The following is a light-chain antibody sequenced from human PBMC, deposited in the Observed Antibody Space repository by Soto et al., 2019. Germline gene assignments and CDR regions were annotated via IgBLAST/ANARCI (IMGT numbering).Light chain of an antibody. CDR1: SSDVGNYNS. J-gene: IGLJ1*01. CDR2: DVN. V-gene: IGLV2-11*01. Sequence: QSALTQPRSVSGSPGQSVTISCTGTSSDVGNYNSVSWYQHHPGKAPKLMIYDVNKWPSGVPDRFSGSKSGNTASLTISGLQAEDEADYYCCSYIGSYSYGFGTGTKVTVL. CDR3: CSYIGSYSYG.